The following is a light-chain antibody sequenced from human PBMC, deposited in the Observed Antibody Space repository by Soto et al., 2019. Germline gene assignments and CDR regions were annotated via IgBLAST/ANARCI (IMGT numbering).Light chain of an antibody. CDR1: QSIRTY. J-gene: IGKJ4*01. V-gene: IGKV1-39*01. CDR3: QHGYSTPHA. CDR2: ATS. Sequence: DIQMTQSPSSLSSSVGDRVTITCRASQSIRTYLHWYQQKPVKAPNLLIYATSTLQSVVPSRFRGSRSWTDFTLTISSLQPEDFATYIGQHGYSTPHAFGGRTKVDIK.